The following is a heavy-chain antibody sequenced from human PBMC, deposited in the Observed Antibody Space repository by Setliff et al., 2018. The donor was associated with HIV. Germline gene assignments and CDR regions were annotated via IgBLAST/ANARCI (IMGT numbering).Heavy chain of an antibody. D-gene: IGHD2-8*01. CDR2: INPNSGDT. J-gene: IGHJ5*02. V-gene: IGHV1-2*02. CDR3: ARGGTYCTNGVCYTHNWFDP. CDR1: GYTFTRHY. Sequence: GASVKVSCKASGYTFTRHYLHWVRLAPGQGLEWMGWINPNSGDTNYAQKFQGRVTMTRDTSINAAYMELRSLRSDDTAVYYCARGGTYCTNGVCYTHNWFDPWGQGTLVTVSS.